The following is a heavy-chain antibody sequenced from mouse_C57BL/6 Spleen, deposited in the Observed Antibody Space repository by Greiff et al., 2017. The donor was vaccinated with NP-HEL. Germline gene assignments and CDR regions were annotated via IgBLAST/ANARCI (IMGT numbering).Heavy chain of an antibody. CDR1: GYTFTSYD. J-gene: IGHJ1*03. CDR2: IYPRDGST. Sequence: QVQLQQSGPELVKPGASVKLSCKASGYTFTSYDINWVKQRPGQGLEWIGWIYPRDGSTKYNEKFKGKATLTVDTSSSTAYMELHSLTSEDSAVYFCAITTVPGYWYFDVWGTGTTVTVSS. D-gene: IGHD1-1*01. CDR3: AITTVPGYWYFDV. V-gene: IGHV1-85*01.